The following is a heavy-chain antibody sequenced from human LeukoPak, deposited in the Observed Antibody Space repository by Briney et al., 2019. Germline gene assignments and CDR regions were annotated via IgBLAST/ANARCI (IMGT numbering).Heavy chain of an antibody. CDR3: AKSRGVVVSVYWYFDL. Sequence: GSSVKVSCKASGGTFSSYAISWVRQAPGQGLEWMGGIIPIFGTANYAQKFQGRVTITTDESTSTAYMELSSLRSEDTAVYYCAKSRGVVVSVYWYFDLWGRGTLVTVSS. CDR1: GGTFSSYA. V-gene: IGHV1-69*05. CDR2: IIPIFGTA. D-gene: IGHD2-21*01. J-gene: IGHJ2*01.